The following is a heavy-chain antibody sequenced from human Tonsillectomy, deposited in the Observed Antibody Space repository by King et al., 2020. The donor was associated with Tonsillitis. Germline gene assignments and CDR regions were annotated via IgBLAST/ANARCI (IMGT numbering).Heavy chain of an antibody. Sequence: VQLVESGGGVVQPGGSLRLSCEPSGFIFKSFGMHWVRQAPGKGLEWVASLSYDGGNKYYAESVKGRFTISRDNYEHTLSLQMNSLGGADTAIYYCAKEGAGPFDSWGQGTLVTVSA. J-gene: IGHJ4*02. CDR1: GFIFKSFG. V-gene: IGHV3-30*18. CDR3: AKEGAGPFDS. D-gene: IGHD1-14*01. CDR2: LSYDGGNK.